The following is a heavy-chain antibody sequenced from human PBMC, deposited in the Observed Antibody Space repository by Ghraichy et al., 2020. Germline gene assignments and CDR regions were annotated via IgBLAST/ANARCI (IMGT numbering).Heavy chain of an antibody. CDR2: ISGSGGST. CDR3: AKDRLPVNGWYVLYFDL. Sequence: GGSLRLSCAASGFTFSSYAMSWVRQAPGKGLEWVSAISGSGGSTYYADSVKGRFTISRDNSKNTLYLQMNSLRAEDTAVYYCAKDRLPVNGWYVLYFDLWGRGTLVTVSS. CDR1: GFTFSSYA. V-gene: IGHV3-23*01. D-gene: IGHD6-19*01. J-gene: IGHJ2*01.